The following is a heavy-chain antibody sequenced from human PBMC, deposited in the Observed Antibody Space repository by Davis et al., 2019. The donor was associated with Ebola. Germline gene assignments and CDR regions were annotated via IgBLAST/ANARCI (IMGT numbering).Heavy chain of an antibody. Sequence: PSETLSLTCTVSGGSISSGGYYWSWIRQHPGKGLEWIGYIYYSGSTYYNPSLKSRVTISVDTSKNQFSLKLSSVTAADTAVYYCARVSVCSSTSCSTHYFDYWGQGTLVTVSS. CDR3: ARVSVCSSTSCSTHYFDY. CDR1: GGSISSGGYY. V-gene: IGHV4-31*03. D-gene: IGHD2-2*02. CDR2: IYYSGST. J-gene: IGHJ4*02.